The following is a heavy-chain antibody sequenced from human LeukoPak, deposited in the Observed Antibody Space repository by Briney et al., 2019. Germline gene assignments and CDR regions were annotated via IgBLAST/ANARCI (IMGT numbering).Heavy chain of an antibody. J-gene: IGHJ6*03. CDR3: ARAVDSNYGDYYYYMDV. D-gene: IGHD4-11*01. CDR2: IIPIFGTA. CDR1: GGTFNSYA. Sequence: GASVKVSCKASGGTFNSYAISWVGQAPGQGREWMGGIIPIFGTANYAQKFQGRVTITTDESTSTAYMELSSLRSEDTAVYYCARAVDSNYGDYYYYMDVWGKGTTVTVSS. V-gene: IGHV1-69*05.